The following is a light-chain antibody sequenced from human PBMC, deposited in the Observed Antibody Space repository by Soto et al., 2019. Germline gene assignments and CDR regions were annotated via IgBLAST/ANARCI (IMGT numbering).Light chain of an antibody. CDR1: RSIRTY. Sequence: DIQMTQSPSSLSASVGDRVTISCRASRSIRTYLNWYQLKPGKAPKLLIYATSTLQNGVPSRFSGSGSGKDFTPPISGLQPEFLATYKCKQSYSPPRFTFGPGTKGD. V-gene: IGKV1-39*01. CDR3: KQSYSPPRFT. CDR2: ATS. J-gene: IGKJ3*01.